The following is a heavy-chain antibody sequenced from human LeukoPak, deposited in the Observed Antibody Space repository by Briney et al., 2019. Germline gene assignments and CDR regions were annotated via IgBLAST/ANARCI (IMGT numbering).Heavy chain of an antibody. J-gene: IGHJ4*02. CDR3: ARKVGATAQIDY. CDR2: IYYSGST. Sequence: GSLRLSCAASRFTFSSYSMNWVRQPPGKGLEWIGYIYYSGSTNYNPSLKSRVTISVDTSKNQFSLKLSSVTAADTAVYYCARKVGATAQIDYWGQGTLVTVSS. CDR1: RFTFSSYS. V-gene: IGHV4-59*01. D-gene: IGHD1-26*01.